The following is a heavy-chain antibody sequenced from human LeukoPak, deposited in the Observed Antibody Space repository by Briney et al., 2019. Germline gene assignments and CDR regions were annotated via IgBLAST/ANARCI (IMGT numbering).Heavy chain of an antibody. CDR2: INQDGSEK. CDR3: ARWVRQYYFDY. CDR1: GVTLSYYW. V-gene: IGHV3-7*01. D-gene: IGHD4-11*01. Sequence: SGGSLRLSCEASGVTLSYYWMSWVRQAPGKGLEWVANINQDGSEKYFVDSVKGRLTISRDNAQNSVFLQMDSLRVDDTAVYYCARWVRQYYFDYWGQGTHVSVSS. J-gene: IGHJ4*02.